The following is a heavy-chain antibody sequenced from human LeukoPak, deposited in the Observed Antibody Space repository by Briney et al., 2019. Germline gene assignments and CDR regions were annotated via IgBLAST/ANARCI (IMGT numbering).Heavy chain of an antibody. CDR1: GGTFSSYA. Sequence: GSSVNVSCKASGGTFSSYAISWVRQAPGQGLEWMGGIIPIFGTTNYAQKFQGRVTITTDESTSTAYMELRSLRSDDTAVYYCARGTDGDDYTPLDYWGQGTLVTVSS. J-gene: IGHJ4*02. D-gene: IGHD4-17*01. CDR3: ARGTDGDDYTPLDY. CDR2: IIPIFGTT. V-gene: IGHV1-69*05.